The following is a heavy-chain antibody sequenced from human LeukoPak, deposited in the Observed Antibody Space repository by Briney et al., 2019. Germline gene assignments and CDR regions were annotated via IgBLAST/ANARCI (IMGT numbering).Heavy chain of an antibody. CDR3: ARGERWLQSRVDY. V-gene: IGHV3-11*01. CDR2: ISSSGSTV. J-gene: IGHJ4*02. Sequence: GGSLRLSCAASGFTFSDYYMSWIRQAPGKGLERVSYISSSGSTVYYADSVKGRFTISRDNAKNSLYLQMNSLRAEDTAVYYCARGERWLQSRVDYLGQGTLVTVSS. CDR1: GFTFSDYY. D-gene: IGHD5-12*01.